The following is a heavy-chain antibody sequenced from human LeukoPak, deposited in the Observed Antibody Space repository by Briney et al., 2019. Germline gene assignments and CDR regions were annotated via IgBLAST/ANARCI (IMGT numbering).Heavy chain of an antibody. D-gene: IGHD3-22*01. Sequence: PGGSLRLSCAASGFTFSSYAMTWVRQAPGKGLEWVSAISGSGGNTYYADSVKGRFTISRDNSRDNSQNTLYLQMNSLRAEDTAVYFCAKAASGYYYDSSGYYSLEFDYWGQGTLVTVSS. J-gene: IGHJ4*02. CDR1: GFTFSSYA. CDR3: AKAASGYYYDSSGYYSLEFDY. CDR2: ISGSGGNT. V-gene: IGHV3-23*01.